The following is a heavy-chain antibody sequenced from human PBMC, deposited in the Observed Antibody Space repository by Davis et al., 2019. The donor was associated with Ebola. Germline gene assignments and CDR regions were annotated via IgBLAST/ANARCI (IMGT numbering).Heavy chain of an antibody. CDR1: GYSFTTYG. CDR2: IAAYNGYT. Sequence: AASVTVSCKTSGYSFTTYGIMWVRQAPGQGLEWMGWIAAYNGYTTYVQKFQGRVTMTIETSTSTAYMELRSLKSDDTAVYYCARVVATWRVVDDYWGQGTLVTVSS. J-gene: IGHJ4*02. CDR3: ARVVATWRVVDDY. D-gene: IGHD2-21*01. V-gene: IGHV1-18*01.